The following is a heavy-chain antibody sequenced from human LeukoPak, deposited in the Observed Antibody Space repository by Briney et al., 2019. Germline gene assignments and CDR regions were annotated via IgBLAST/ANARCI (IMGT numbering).Heavy chain of an antibody. J-gene: IGHJ4*02. V-gene: IGHV3-30*18. CDR3: AKDLEGAFDY. D-gene: IGHD1-1*01. CDR1: GFTFSRYT. Sequence: GGSLRLSCAASGFTFSRYTMNWVRQAPGKGLEWVAVISYDGSNKYYADSVKGRFTISRDNSKNTLYLQMNSLRAKDTAVYYCAKDLEGAFDYWGQGTLVTVSS. CDR2: ISYDGSNK.